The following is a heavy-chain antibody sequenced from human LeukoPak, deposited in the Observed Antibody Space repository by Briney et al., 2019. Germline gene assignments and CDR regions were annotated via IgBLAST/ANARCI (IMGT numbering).Heavy chain of an antibody. J-gene: IGHJ4*02. CDR2: INWNGGST. V-gene: IGHV3-20*04. D-gene: IGHD3-10*01. Sequence: GGSLRLSCAASGFTFYDYGMSCGRRAPGKGLESLSGINWNGGSTGYADSVKRRFTISRDNAKNSLYLQMNSLRAEDTALYYCARGMVRGALDYWGQGTLVTVSS. CDR1: GFTFYDYG. CDR3: ARGMVRGALDY.